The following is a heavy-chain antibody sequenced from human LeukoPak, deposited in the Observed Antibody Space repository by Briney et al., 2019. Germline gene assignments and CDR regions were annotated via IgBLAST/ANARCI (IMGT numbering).Heavy chain of an antibody. V-gene: IGHV4-59*01. Sequence: PSETLSLTCTVSRGSISSFYWSWIRQPPGKGLEWLGYITYSGNTKYNPSLTRRVTISIDTSKNQFSLKLSCVTAADTAVYYCARDYGGKFDYWGQGTLVTVSS. CDR1: RGSISSFY. CDR2: ITYSGNT. CDR3: ARDYGGKFDY. J-gene: IGHJ4*02. D-gene: IGHD4-23*01.